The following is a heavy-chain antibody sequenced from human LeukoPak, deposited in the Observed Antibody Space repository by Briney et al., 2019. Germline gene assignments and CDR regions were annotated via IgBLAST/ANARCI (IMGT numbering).Heavy chain of an antibody. D-gene: IGHD3-16*01. CDR2: VSSDGSR. CDR1: GFTFSGHW. CDR3: ATDGAYGLTH. Sequence: GGSLRLSCAASGFTFSGHWMHWVRQAPGKGLMWVSHVSSDGSRTYADSVKGRFTVSRDNNKDMVYLQMSSLRAEDTAVYYCATDGAYGLTHWGQGTLVTVSS. V-gene: IGHV3-74*01. J-gene: IGHJ4*02.